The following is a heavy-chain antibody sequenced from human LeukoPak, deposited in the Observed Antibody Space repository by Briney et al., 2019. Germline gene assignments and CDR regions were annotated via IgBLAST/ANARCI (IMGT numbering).Heavy chain of an antibody. V-gene: IGHV4-39*01. D-gene: IGHD4-23*01. Sequence: PSETLSLTCTVSGGSISSSSYYWGWIRQPPGKGLEWIGCIYYSGSTYYNPSLKSRVTISVDTSKNQFSLKLSSVTAADTAVYYCAGPQVTPLDYWGQGTLVTVSS. CDR1: GGSISSSSYY. J-gene: IGHJ4*02. CDR3: AGPQVTPLDY. CDR2: IYYSGST.